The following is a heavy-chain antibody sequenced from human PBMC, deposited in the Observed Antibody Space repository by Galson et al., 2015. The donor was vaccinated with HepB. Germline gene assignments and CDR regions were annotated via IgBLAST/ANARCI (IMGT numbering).Heavy chain of an antibody. CDR3: ARDNYYSGSGKYYYYGLDV. CDR2: IYTSGST. J-gene: IGHJ6*02. CDR1: GGSISSYY. V-gene: IGHV4-4*07. Sequence: SETLSLTCTVSGGSISSYYWSWIRQPAGKGLEWIGRIYTSGSTKYNASLKSRVTMSVDTSKNQFSLKLSSVTAADTAVYYCARDNYYSGSGKYYYYGLDVWGQGTTVTVSS. D-gene: IGHD3-10*01.